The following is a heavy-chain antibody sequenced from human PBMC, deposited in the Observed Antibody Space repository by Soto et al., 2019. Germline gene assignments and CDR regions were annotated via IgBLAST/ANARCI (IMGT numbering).Heavy chain of an antibody. CDR1: GFTFSSYG. J-gene: IGHJ6*04. V-gene: IGHV3-30*18. CDR2: ISYDGSNK. Sequence: GGSLRLSCAASGFTFSSYGMHWVRQAPGKGLEWVAVISYDGSNKYYADSVKGRFTISRDNSKNTLYLQMNSLRAEDTAVYYCAKEYDYPYSLDVWGKGTTVTVSS. CDR3: AKEYDYPYSLDV.